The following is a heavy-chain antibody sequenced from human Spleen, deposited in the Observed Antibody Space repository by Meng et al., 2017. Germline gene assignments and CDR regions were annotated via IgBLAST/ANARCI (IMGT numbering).Heavy chain of an antibody. Sequence: QVQLRESGPALVKPSETLSLTCAVSGDSITNHNWWAWVRQPPGKGLEWIGEIPHRGSSAYNPSLKSRVTVSADTSNNQFPLKLTSVTAADTAVFFCARHLTGYYWDWGQGTLVTVSS. D-gene: IGHD1-26*01. J-gene: IGHJ4*02. CDR3: ARHLTGYYWD. CDR2: IPHRGSS. CDR1: GDSITNHNW. V-gene: IGHV4-55*01.